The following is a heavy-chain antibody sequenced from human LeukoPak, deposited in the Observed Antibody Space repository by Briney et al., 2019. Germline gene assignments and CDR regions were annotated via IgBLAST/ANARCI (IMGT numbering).Heavy chain of an antibody. CDR1: GGSIDNYY. D-gene: IGHD6-13*01. CDR3: ARGIAAAATLDY. CDR2: IYYSGST. J-gene: IGHJ4*02. V-gene: IGHV4-59*01. Sequence: SETLSLTCTVSGGSIDNYYWSWIRQPPGKGLEWIGYIYYSGSTNYNPSLKSRVTISVDTSKNQFSLKLSSVTAADTAVYYCARGIAAAATLDYWGQGTLVTVSS.